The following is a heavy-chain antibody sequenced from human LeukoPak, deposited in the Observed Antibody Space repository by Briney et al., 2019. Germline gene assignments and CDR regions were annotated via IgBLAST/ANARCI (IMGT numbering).Heavy chain of an antibody. V-gene: IGHV4-30-2*01. CDR3: ARLSPLTYYYDSSSPRGAFDI. J-gene: IGHJ3*02. D-gene: IGHD3-22*01. CDR1: GGSISSSSYS. CDR2: IYHSGST. Sequence: SETLSLTCTVSGGSISSSSYSWSWIRQPPGKGLEWIGYIYHSGSTYYNPSLKSRVTISVDRSKNQFSLKLSSVTAADTAVYYCARLSPLTYYYDSSSPRGAFDIWGQGTMVTVSS.